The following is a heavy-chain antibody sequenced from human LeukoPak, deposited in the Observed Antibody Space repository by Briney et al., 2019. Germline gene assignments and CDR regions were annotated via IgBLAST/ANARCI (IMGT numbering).Heavy chain of an antibody. D-gene: IGHD3-10*01. Sequence: GRSLRLSCAASGFTFSSYAMHWVRQAPGKGLEWVAVISYDGSNKYYADSVKGRFTISRDNSKNTLYLQMNSLRAEDTAVYYCARDQVVRGVIPAFYFDYWGQGTLVTVSS. J-gene: IGHJ4*02. CDR1: GFTFSSYA. CDR3: ARDQVVRGVIPAFYFDY. V-gene: IGHV3-30-3*01. CDR2: ISYDGSNK.